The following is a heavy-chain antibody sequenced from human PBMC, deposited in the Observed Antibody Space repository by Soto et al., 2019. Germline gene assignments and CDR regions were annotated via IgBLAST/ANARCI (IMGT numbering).Heavy chain of an antibody. CDR2: IYFSGST. J-gene: IGHJ4*02. V-gene: IGHV4-39*01. D-gene: IGHD6-19*01. CDR3: ARHRAVAGLDY. Sequence: SETLSLTCDVLGDSVNSDNYYWTWIRQPPGKDLEWIGNIYFSGSTYYNPSLNSRVTSSIDTSKNHFSLKLTSVTAADTAMYYCARHRAVAGLDYWGQGTLVTVSS. CDR1: GDSVNSDNYY.